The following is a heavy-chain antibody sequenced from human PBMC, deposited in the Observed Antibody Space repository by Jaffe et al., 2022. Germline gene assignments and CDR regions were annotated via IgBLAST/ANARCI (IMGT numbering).Heavy chain of an antibody. CDR3: TTDLWGYCSGGSCYSGSRFDY. CDR1: GFTFSNAW. V-gene: IGHV3-15*01. J-gene: IGHJ4*02. Sequence: EVQLVESGGGLVKPGGSLRLSCAASGFTFSNAWMSWVRQAPGKGLEWVGRIKSKTDGGTTDYAAPVKGRFTISRDDSKNTLYLQMNSLKTEDTAVYYCTTDLWGYCSGGSCYSGSRFDYWGQGTLVTVSS. CDR2: IKSKTDGGTT. D-gene: IGHD2-15*01.